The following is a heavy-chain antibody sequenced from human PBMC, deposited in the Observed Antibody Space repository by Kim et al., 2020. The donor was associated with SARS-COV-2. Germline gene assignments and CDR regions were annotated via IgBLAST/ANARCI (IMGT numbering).Heavy chain of an antibody. CDR2: VYYTGST. D-gene: IGHD3-16*01. Sequence: SETLSLTCTVSAGSISTYYWSWIRQPPGKGLEWIGFVYYTGSTNYNPSLKSRVTMSVDTPKNQFSLKLSSVTTADTALYYCARDWGTTAQRYFELWGRGTLVTVSS. CDR1: AGSISTYY. CDR3: ARDWGTTAQRYFEL. V-gene: IGHV4-59*01. J-gene: IGHJ2*01.